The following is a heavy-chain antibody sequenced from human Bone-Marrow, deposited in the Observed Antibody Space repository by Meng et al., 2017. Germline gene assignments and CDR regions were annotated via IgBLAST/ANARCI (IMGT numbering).Heavy chain of an antibody. CDR1: GFSFSTYW. D-gene: IGHD4-17*01. CDR3: AREGSVTTDY. CDR2: INTVGSTT. V-gene: IGHV3-74*01. Sequence: LVEAGGGLVQPGGSLRLSCACSGFSFSTYWMHWVRQAPGKGLVWVSHINTVGSTTTYADSVKGRFTISRDNAKNTLYLQMNSLTAEDTAVYYCAREGSVTTDYWGQGTLVTVSS. J-gene: IGHJ4*02.